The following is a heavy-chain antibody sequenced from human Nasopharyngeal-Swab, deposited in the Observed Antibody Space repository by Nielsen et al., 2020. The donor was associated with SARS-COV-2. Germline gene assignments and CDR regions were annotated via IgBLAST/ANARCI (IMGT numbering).Heavy chain of an antibody. CDR2: ISCSCCST. Sequence: GESLKISCAASGFTFISYAMTWVRQAPGRGLEWVSSISCSCCSTFYADSVKVRFTISRDNSKNTLYLQMNSLRAEDTAVYYCAKDTKLSRGGLLCRILDSWGQGTLVTVSS. CDR3: AKDTKLSRGGLLCRILDS. CDR1: GFTFISYA. V-gene: IGHV3-23*01. D-gene: IGHD2/OR15-2a*01. J-gene: IGHJ4*02.